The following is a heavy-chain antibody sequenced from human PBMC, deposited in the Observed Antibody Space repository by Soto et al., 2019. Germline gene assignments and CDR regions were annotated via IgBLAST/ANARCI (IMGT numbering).Heavy chain of an antibody. V-gene: IGHV3-30-3*01. CDR2: ISYDGSNK. CDR3: ARATVPSSSWFDS. J-gene: IGHJ5*01. D-gene: IGHD1-26*01. Sequence: PVGSLRLSCAASGLAFSNYAMHWVRQAPGKGLEWVAVISYDGSNKYYADSVKGRFTISRDNSKNTLYLQMNSLRGDDTAVYYCARATVPSSSWFDSWGQGTMVTVSS. CDR1: GLAFSNYA.